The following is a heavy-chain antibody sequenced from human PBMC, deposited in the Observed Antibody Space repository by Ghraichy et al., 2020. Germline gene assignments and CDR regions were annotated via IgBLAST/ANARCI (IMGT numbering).Heavy chain of an antibody. CDR1: GFTFSSYA. CDR2: ISGSGGST. D-gene: IGHD3-10*01. Sequence: GGSLRLSCAASGFTFSSYAMSWVRQAPGKGLEWVSAISGSGGSTYYADSVKGRFTISRDNSKNTLYLQMNSLRAEDTAVYYCAKDPRGSGSYYPYYFDYWGQGTLVTVSS. CDR3: AKDPRGSGSYYPYYFDY. V-gene: IGHV3-23*01. J-gene: IGHJ4*02.